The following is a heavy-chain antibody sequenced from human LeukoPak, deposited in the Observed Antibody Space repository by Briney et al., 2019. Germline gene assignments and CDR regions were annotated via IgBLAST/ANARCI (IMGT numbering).Heavy chain of an antibody. J-gene: IGHJ4*02. CDR2: IHYSGST. CDR1: GASISSYY. D-gene: IGHD5-18*01. V-gene: IGHV4-59*08. Sequence: SETLSLTCTVSGASISSYYWSWIRQPPGKGLEWIGYIHYSGSTNCHPSLKSRVTISVDTSKNQFSLRLSSVTAADTAVYYCVAGYTSYYFDYWGQGILVTVSS. CDR3: VAGYTSYYFDY.